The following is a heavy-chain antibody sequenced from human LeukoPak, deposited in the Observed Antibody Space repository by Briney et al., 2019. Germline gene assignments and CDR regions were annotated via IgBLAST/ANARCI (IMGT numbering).Heavy chain of an antibody. CDR2: IIPIFGTA. CDR1: GYTFTGYY. Sequence: SVKVPCKTSGYTFTGYYMHWVRQAPGQGLEWMGGIIPIFGTANYAQKFQGRVTITADESTSTAYMELSSLRSEDTAVYYCARTGYSSSWYSFWGQGTLVTVSS. D-gene: IGHD6-13*01. J-gene: IGHJ4*02. CDR3: ARTGYSSSWYSF. V-gene: IGHV1-69*13.